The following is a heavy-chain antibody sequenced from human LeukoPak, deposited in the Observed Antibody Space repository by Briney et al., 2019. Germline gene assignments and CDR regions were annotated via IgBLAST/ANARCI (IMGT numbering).Heavy chain of an antibody. CDR3: ARQDTITTPGVDY. D-gene: IGHD3-3*01. J-gene: IGHJ4*02. CDR2: VYYSGTT. V-gene: IGHV4-39*01. Sequence: SETLSLTCTVSGGSISGSSYYWGWIRQPPGKGLEWIGNVYYSGTTYYSPSLKSRVTISVDTSKNQFSLELSSVTAADTAVYYCARQDTITTPGVDYWGQGTPVTVSS. CDR1: GGSISGSSYY.